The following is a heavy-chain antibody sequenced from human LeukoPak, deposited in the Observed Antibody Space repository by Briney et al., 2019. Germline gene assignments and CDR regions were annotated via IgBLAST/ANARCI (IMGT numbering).Heavy chain of an antibody. Sequence: GGSLRLSCAASGFTLTNYGIHWVRQAPGKGLEWVAFISSDGSHKYYADSVRGRFTISRDTSKNTLYLQMNSLRAEDTAVYYCAIRYNWNDVFLDYWGQGTLVTVSS. CDR1: GFTLTNYG. CDR2: ISSDGSHK. D-gene: IGHD1-1*01. CDR3: AIRYNWNDVFLDY. V-gene: IGHV3-30*02. J-gene: IGHJ4*02.